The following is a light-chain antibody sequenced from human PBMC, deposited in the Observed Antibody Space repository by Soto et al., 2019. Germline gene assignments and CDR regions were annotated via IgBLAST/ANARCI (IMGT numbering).Light chain of an antibody. CDR2: TAS. CDR1: QGIRED. CDR3: PQEYNYPLT. Sequence: AIPMTQSPSSLSASVGDRVTITCRSSQGIREDLGWYQVKPGKAPRLLIYTASNFQSGVPSRFSGSGSGTDFTLTINCLQHDDFAGYYSPQEYNYPLTFGGGTRVEIK. J-gene: IGKJ4*01. V-gene: IGKV1-6*01.